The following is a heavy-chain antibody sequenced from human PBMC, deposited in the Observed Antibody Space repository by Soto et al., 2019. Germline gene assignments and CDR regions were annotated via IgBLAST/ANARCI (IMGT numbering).Heavy chain of an antibody. V-gene: IGHV3-43*01. CDR2: ISWDGGST. CDR3: AKDISSRSLTIFGVVIIPGGMDV. D-gene: IGHD3-3*01. CDR1: GFTFDDYT. J-gene: IGHJ6*02. Sequence: GGSLRLSCAASGFTFDDYTMHWVRKAPGKGLEWVSLISWDGGSTYYADSVKGRFTISRDNSKNSLYLQMNSLRTEDTALYYCAKDISSRSLTIFGVVIIPGGMDVWGQGTTVTVSS.